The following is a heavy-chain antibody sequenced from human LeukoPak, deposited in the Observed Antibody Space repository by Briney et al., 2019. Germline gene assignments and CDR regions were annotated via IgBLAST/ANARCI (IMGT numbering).Heavy chain of an antibody. V-gene: IGHV4-4*02. Sequence: RPSETLSLTCAVSGGSISSSNWWSWVRQPPGKGLEWIGEIYHSGSTNYNPSLKSRVTISGDTSKNQFSLKLSSVTAADTAIYYCAGLISAGYFDYWGQGTLVTVSS. J-gene: IGHJ4*02. CDR2: IYHSGST. CDR1: GGSISSSNW. CDR3: AGLISAGYFDY. D-gene: IGHD3-10*01.